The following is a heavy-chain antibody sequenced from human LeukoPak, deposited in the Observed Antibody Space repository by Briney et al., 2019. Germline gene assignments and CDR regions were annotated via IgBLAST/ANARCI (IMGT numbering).Heavy chain of an antibody. V-gene: IGHV3-23*01. D-gene: IGHD2-15*01. Sequence: GGSLRLSCAASGFTFSSYAMSWVRQAPAKGLEWVSAISGSGGSTYYADSVKGRFTISRDNSKNTLYLQMNSLRAEDTVVYYCANVAMNCSGGSCPLDYWGQGTLVTVSS. CDR1: GFTFSSYA. CDR3: ANVAMNCSGGSCPLDY. CDR2: ISGSGGST. J-gene: IGHJ4*02.